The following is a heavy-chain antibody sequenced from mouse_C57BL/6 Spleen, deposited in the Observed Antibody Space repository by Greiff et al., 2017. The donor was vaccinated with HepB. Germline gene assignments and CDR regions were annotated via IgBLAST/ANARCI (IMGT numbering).Heavy chain of an antibody. CDR2: ISSGSSTI. Sequence: DVKLVESGGGLVKPGGSLKLSCAASGFTFSDYGMHWVRQAPEKGLEWVAYISSGSSTIYYADTVKGRFTISRDNAKNTLFLQMTSLRSEDTAMYYCARPATGTGGFDYWGQGTTLTVSS. D-gene: IGHD4-1*02. J-gene: IGHJ2*01. CDR1: GFTFSDYG. CDR3: ARPATGTGGFDY. V-gene: IGHV5-17*01.